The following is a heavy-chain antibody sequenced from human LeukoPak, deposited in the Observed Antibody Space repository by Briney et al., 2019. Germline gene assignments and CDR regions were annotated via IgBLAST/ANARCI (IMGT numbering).Heavy chain of an antibody. J-gene: IGHJ4*02. CDR3: AAVPDYYDSSGYYFYFDY. CDR2: ILVGSGNT. V-gene: IGHV1-58*02. Sequence: SVKVSCKASGFTFTSSAMQWVRQARGQRLEWIGWILVGSGNTNYAQKFQERVTITRDMSTSTAYMELSSLRSEDTAVYYCAAVPDYYDSSGYYFYFDYWGQGTLVTVSS. CDR1: GFTFTSSA. D-gene: IGHD3-22*01.